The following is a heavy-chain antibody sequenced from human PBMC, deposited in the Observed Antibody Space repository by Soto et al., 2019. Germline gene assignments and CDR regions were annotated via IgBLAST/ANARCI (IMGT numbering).Heavy chain of an antibody. CDR2: IIPIFGTA. V-gene: IGHV1-69*12. CDR1: GGTFSSYA. D-gene: IGHD2-8*02. J-gene: IGHJ4*02. CDR3: ASLGATVVSTGLDY. Sequence: QVQLVQSGAEVKKPGSSVKVSCKASGGTFSSYAISWVRQAPGQGLEWMGGIIPIFGTANYAQKFQGRVTITADESTSTAYMGRSSLRSEDTAVYYWASLGATVVSTGLDYGGQGPLVPVSS.